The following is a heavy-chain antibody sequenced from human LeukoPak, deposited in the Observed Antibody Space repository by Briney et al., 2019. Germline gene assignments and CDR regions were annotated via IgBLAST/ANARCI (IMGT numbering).Heavy chain of an antibody. CDR3: ARHGKPYYFDY. V-gene: IGHV4-39*01. D-gene: IGHD1-26*01. J-gene: IGHJ4*02. Sequence: PSETLSLTCTVSGGSISSGDYYWGWIRQPPGKGLEWIGSIYYSGSTYYNPSLKSRVTISVDTSKNQFSLKLSSVTAADTAVYYCARHGKPYYFDYWGQGTLVTVSS. CDR1: GGSISSGDYY. CDR2: IYYSGST.